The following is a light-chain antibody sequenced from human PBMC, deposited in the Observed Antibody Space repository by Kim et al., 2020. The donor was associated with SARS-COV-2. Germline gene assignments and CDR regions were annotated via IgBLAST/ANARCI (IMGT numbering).Light chain of an antibody. CDR1: SANIDSNT. Sequence: GQRLTIACTRSSANIDSNTVSWCHQLPVTAPNVLIVSNKQRPSGVPVPFSGSKPGTSASLDISGLQSEDEADYYCAACDDSLNGYVFGTGTKVTVL. CDR2: SNK. J-gene: IGLJ1*01. V-gene: IGLV1-44*01. CDR3: AACDDSLNGYV.